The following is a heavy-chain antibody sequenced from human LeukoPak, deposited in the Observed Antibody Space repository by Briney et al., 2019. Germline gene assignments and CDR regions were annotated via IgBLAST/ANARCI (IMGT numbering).Heavy chain of an antibody. CDR1: GFTFSSYA. V-gene: IGHV3-7*01. D-gene: IGHD1-7*01. J-gene: IGHJ4*02. CDR2: INPDGTDK. Sequence: GGSLRLSCAASGFTFSSYAMSWVRQAPGKGLEWLANINPDGTDKYYVDSMRGRFAFSRDNAKNSLYLHIDGLSDDDTAVYYCARHSDWSYDYWGQGTLVIVSS. CDR3: ARHSDWSYDY.